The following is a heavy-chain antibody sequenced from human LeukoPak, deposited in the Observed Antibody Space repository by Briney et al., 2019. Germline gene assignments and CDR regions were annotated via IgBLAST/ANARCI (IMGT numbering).Heavy chain of an antibody. CDR2: IYYSGST. D-gene: IGHD3-22*01. CDR3: ARQRSKYYYENY. J-gene: IGHJ4*02. Sequence: WVRQAPGKGLEWIGSIYYSGSTYYNPSLKSRVTMSVDTSKNQFSLKLSSVTAADTAVYYCARQRSKYYYENYWGQGTLVTVSS. V-gene: IGHV4-39*01.